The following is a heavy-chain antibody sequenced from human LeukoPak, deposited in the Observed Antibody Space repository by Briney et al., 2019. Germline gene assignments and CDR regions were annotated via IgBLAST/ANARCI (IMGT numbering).Heavy chain of an antibody. Sequence: GGSLRLSCAASGCIVSSNYMSSVRQAPGKGLEWVSVIYSGGATYYADSVKGRFTISRDNSKNMLYLQMNSLRAEDTAVYYCARGPIVGPTKGFDPWGQGTLVTVSS. V-gene: IGHV3-53*01. J-gene: IGHJ5*02. CDR1: GCIVSSNY. CDR3: ARGPIVGPTKGFDP. CDR2: IYSGGAT. D-gene: IGHD1-26*01.